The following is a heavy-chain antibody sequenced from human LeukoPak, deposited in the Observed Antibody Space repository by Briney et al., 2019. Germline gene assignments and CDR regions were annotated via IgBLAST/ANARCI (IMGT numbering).Heavy chain of an antibody. J-gene: IGHJ4*02. CDR1: GFTFSSYS. V-gene: IGHV3-21*01. D-gene: IGHD3-10*01. CDR3: AARDSYGSGSYPIDY. Sequence: PGGSLRLSCAASGFTFSSYSMNWVRRAPGKGLEWVSSISSRSTYIYYADSLKGRFTISRDNAKNSLYLQLDSLRAEDTAVYYCAARDSYGSGSYPIDYWGQGTLVTVSS. CDR2: ISSRSTYI.